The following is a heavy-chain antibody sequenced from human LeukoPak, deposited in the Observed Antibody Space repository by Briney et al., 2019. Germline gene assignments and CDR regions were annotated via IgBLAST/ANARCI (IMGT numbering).Heavy chain of an antibody. CDR1: GFTFSRYE. J-gene: IGHJ5*02. CDR2: ISRTSSYI. V-gene: IGHV3-21*01. D-gene: IGHD1-7*01. Sequence: GGSLRLSCAASGFTFSRYEMNWVRQAPGKGLEWVSSISRTSSYIYYADSVKGRFTTSRDNAKNSLYLQMNRLRAEDTAVYYCARDRYNWNSSGTRGWLDPWGQGTLVTVSS. CDR3: ARDRYNWNSSGTRGWLDP.